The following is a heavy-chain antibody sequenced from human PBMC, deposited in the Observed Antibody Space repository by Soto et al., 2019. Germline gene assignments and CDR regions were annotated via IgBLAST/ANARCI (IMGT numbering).Heavy chain of an antibody. J-gene: IGHJ4*02. Sequence: QVQLVQSGAELKKPGASVKVSCKASGYTFTSYAMHWVRQAPGQRLEWMGWINAGNGNTKYSQKFQGGVTITRDTSASTAYMELSSLSSEDTAVYYCARSVVVVAATRKNYFDYWGQGTLVTVSS. V-gene: IGHV1-3*01. CDR2: INAGNGNT. CDR1: GYTFTSYA. D-gene: IGHD2-15*01. CDR3: ARSVVVVAATRKNYFDY.